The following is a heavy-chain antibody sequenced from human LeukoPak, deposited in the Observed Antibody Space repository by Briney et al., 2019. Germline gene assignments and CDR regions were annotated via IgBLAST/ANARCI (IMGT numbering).Heavy chain of an antibody. D-gene: IGHD3-10*01. Sequence: GGSLRLSCAAPGFKFSNYWMHWVRQVPGKGLVWVSRINRDGGITTYADSVKGRFTISRDNAKNMLYLQWNSLRAEDTAVYYCISDSVGRSGGDYWGQGTLVTVSS. V-gene: IGHV3-74*03. CDR1: GFKFSNYW. CDR3: ISDSVGRSGGDY. J-gene: IGHJ4*02. CDR2: INRDGGIT.